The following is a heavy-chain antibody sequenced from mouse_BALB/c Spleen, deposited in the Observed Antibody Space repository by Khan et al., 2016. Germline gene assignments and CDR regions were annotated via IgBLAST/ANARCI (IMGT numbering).Heavy chain of an antibody. V-gene: IGHV3-6*02. D-gene: IGHD1-1*01. J-gene: IGHJ4*01. CDR2: ISYDGNN. CDR1: GYSITSGYY. Sequence: EVQLQESGPGLVKPSQSLSLTCSVTGYSITSGYYWNWIRQFPGNKLEWMGYISYDGNNNYNPSLKNRISITRDTSKNQFFLKLNSVTTEDTATYYCASYYYGSSYYYYAMDYWGQGTSVTVSS. CDR3: ASYYYGSSYYYYAMDY.